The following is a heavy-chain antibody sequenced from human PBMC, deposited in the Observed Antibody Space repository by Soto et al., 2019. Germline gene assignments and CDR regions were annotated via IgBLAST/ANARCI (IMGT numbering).Heavy chain of an antibody. CDR3: ASLLRWYAFDI. D-gene: IGHD6-13*01. Sequence: SETLSLTCTVSGGSISSSSYYWGWIRQPPGKGLEWIGSIYYSGSTYYNPSLKSRVTISVDTSKNQFSLKLSSVTAADTAVYYCASLLRWYAFDIWGQGTMVTVSS. CDR2: IYYSGST. CDR1: GGSISSSSYY. V-gene: IGHV4-39*01. J-gene: IGHJ3*02.